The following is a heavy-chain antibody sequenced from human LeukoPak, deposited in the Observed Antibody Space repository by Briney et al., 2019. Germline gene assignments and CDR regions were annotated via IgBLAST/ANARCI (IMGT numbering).Heavy chain of an antibody. CDR3: ARFSSNPSRIRLKNWFDP. Sequence: SQTLSLTCAISGDSVSSNSAAWNWIRQSPSRGLEWLGRTYYRSKLYNDYAVSVKSLITINPDTSKNQFSLKLSSVTAADTAVYYCARFSSNPSRIRLKNWFDPWGQGTLVTVSS. D-gene: IGHD6-13*01. J-gene: IGHJ5*02. CDR1: GDSVSSNSAA. CDR2: TYYRSKLYN. V-gene: IGHV6-1*01.